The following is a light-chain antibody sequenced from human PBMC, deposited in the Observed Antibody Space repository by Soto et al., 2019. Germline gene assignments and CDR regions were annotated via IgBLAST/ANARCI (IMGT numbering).Light chain of an antibody. CDR3: QQFDYLPLT. V-gene: IGKV1-33*01. Sequence: DIQMTPSPSSLSASVGDRVTIICQASQNITKYLKWYHQKPGKAPKLLIYDASNLETGVPSRFSGSGSGTDFSLTISSLQPEDTATYYCQQFDYLPLTFGGGTKVEI. CDR2: DAS. J-gene: IGKJ4*01. CDR1: QNITKY.